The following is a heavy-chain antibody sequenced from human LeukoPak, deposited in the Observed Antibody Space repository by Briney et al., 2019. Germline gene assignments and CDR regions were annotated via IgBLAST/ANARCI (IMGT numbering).Heavy chain of an antibody. CDR3: VRDRNGYYSFDY. J-gene: IGHJ4*02. D-gene: IGHD3-22*01. CDR2: ISSRGDTI. CDR1: RFAFSDYY. V-gene: IGHV3-11*01. Sequence: PGGSLRLSCAASRFAFSDYYMSWIRQAPGKGLEWVSYISSRGDTIYYADSVRGRFTISRDNAERSLYLQINGLRAEDTAVYYCVRDRNGYYSFDYWGQGTLVTVSS.